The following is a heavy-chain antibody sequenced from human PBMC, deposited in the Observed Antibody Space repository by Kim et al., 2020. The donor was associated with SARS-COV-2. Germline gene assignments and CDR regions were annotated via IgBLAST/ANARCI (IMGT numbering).Heavy chain of an antibody. CDR1: GYTFTSYA. V-gene: IGHV1-3*04. CDR2: IHTGNGNT. Sequence: ASVKVSCKASGYTFTSYAIHWVRQAPGKGLEWMGWIHTGNGNTRYSETFQGSVSITRDTSATTADMELSRLRSEDTAVYYCARSLVGATNYYQYGLDVWGQGTTVSVSS. D-gene: IGHD1-26*01. CDR3: ARSLVGATNYYQYGLDV. J-gene: IGHJ6*02.